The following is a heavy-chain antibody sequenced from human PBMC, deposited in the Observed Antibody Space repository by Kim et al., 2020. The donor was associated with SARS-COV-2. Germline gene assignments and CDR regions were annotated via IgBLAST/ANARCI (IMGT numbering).Heavy chain of an antibody. V-gene: IGHV4-4*02. CDR3: ARVGSYYNAFDI. D-gene: IGHD1-26*01. J-gene: IGHJ3*02. Sequence: NYNPSLKSRVTISVDKSKIQFSLKLSSVTAADTAVYYCARVGSYYNAFDIWGQGTMVTVSS.